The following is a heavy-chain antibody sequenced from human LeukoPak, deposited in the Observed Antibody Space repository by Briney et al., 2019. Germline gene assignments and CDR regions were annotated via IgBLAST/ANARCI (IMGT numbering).Heavy chain of an antibody. CDR1: GFTFSNYS. CDR2: ISSSSSYI. CDR3: ARDIDLSGYDFSYFDY. J-gene: IGHJ4*02. V-gene: IGHV3-21*01. D-gene: IGHD5-12*01. Sequence: GGSLRLSCAASGFTFSNYSMNWVRQAPGKGLEWVSSISSSSSYIYYADSVKGRFTISRDNAKNSLYLQMNSLRAEDTAVYYCARDIDLSGYDFSYFDYWGQGTLVTVSS.